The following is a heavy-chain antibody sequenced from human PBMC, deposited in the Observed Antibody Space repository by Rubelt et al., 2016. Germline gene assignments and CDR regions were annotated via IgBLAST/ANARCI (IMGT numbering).Heavy chain of an antibody. D-gene: IGHD2-15*01. CDR2: ISTATDGGTT. V-gene: IGHV3-15*07. CDR3: TTEPLGSDWYFDL. CDR1: GFTFINAW. Sequence: EVQLVESGGALVKPDESLRLSCAASGFTFINAWMNWVRQAPGKGLEWVGRISTATDGGTTDYAAPVQGRFPISRDDSKTTVYLQMNSLKTEDTAVYYCTTEPLGSDWYFDLWGRGTLVTVSS. J-gene: IGHJ2*01.